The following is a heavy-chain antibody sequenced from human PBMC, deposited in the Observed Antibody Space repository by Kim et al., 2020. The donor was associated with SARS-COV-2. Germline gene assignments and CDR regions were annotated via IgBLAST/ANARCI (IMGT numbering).Heavy chain of an antibody. CDR2: IISSGGST. CDR1: GFTFGTYD. CDR3: AKYCISASCTGRYFDL. J-gene: IGHJ2*01. V-gene: IGHV3-23*01. D-gene: IGHD2-15*01. Sequence: GGSLRLSCAASGFTFGTYDMHWVRQAPGRGLEWVSGIISSGGSTYYADSAKGRFTISRDNFKNTVYLQLSSLRAEDTAVYYCAKYCISASCTGRYFDLGGRGTPVTVSS.